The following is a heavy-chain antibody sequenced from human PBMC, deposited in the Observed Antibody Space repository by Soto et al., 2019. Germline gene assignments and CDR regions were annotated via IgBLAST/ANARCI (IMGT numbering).Heavy chain of an antibody. J-gene: IGHJ6*03. V-gene: IGHV1-69*02. Sequence: ASVKVSCKASGGTFSSYTISWVRQAPGQGLEWMGRIIPILGIANYAQKFQGRVTITADKSTSTAYMELSSLRSEDTAVYYCASNQIYGDYELDYYYYMDVWGKGTTVTVSS. D-gene: IGHD4-17*01. CDR1: GGTFSSYT. CDR2: IIPILGIA. CDR3: ASNQIYGDYELDYYYYMDV.